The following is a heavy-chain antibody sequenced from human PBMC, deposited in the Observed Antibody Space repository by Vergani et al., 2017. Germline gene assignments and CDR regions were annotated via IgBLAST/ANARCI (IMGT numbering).Heavy chain of an antibody. D-gene: IGHD5-18*01. J-gene: IGHJ4*02. V-gene: IGHV4-61*01. CDR2: IYYSGST. CDR1: GGSVSSGSYY. Sequence: QVQLQESGPGLVKPSETLSLTCTVSGGSVSSGSYYWSWIRQPPGKGLEWIGYIYYSGSTNYNPSLKSRVTISVDTSKNQFSLKLSSVTAADTAVYYCARGYTKRGYRYGRIDYWGQGTLVTVSS. CDR3: ARGYTKRGYRYGRIDY.